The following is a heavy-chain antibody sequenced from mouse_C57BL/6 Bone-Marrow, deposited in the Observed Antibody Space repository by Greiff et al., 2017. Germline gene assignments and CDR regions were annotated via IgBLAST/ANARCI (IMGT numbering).Heavy chain of an antibody. V-gene: IGHV1-55*01. CDR2: IYPGSGST. J-gene: IGHJ2*01. CDR3: VVRTL. Sequence: VQLQQSGAELVKPGASVKMSCTASGYTFTSYWITWVKQRPGQGLEWIGDIYPGSGSTNYNEKFKSKATLTVDTSSSTAYVQHSSLTSGDNAVYCCVVRTLWGQGTTLTVSS. CDR1: GYTFTSYW.